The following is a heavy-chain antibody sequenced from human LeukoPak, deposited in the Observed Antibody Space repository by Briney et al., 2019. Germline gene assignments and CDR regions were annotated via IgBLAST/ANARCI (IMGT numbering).Heavy chain of an antibody. V-gene: IGHV1-8*01. CDR2: MNPDSGNT. J-gene: IGHJ4*02. Sequence: GASVKVSCKASGYTFTNSDINWVRQATGQGLEWMGWMNPDSGNTGYAQNFQGRVTMTRDTSTSTVYMELSSLRSEDTAVYYCARASVSVVVVSSSFDYWGQGTLVTVSS. CDR3: ARASVSVVVVSSSFDY. CDR1: GYTFTNSD. D-gene: IGHD2-21*01.